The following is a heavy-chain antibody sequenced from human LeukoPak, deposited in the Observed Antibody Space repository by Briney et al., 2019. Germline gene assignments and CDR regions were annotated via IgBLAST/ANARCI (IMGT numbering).Heavy chain of an antibody. Sequence: GGSLRLSCAASGFTFISYAMSWVRQAPGKGLEWVSAISGSGGSTYYADSVKGRFTISRDNSKNTLYLQMNSLRAEDTAVYYCAKDLGIVVVPAGYGMDVWGQGTTVTVSS. V-gene: IGHV3-23*01. CDR3: AKDLGIVVVPAGYGMDV. CDR2: ISGSGGST. J-gene: IGHJ6*02. CDR1: GFTFISYA. D-gene: IGHD2-2*01.